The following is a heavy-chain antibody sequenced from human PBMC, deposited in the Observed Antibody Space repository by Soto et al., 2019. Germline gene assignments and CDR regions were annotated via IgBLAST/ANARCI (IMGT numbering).Heavy chain of an antibody. CDR2: IFHSGST. D-gene: IGHD6-13*01. J-gene: IGHJ5*02. Sequence: QVQLQESGPGLVKPSGTLSLTCAVSGGSISSSNWWSWVRQPPGKGLEWLGEIFHSGSTNYNPSLRSRVTISVDKSKNQFSLKLSSVTAADTAVYYCARGGHSSSWYWFDPWGQGTLVTVSS. CDR1: GGSISSSNW. CDR3: ARGGHSSSWYWFDP. V-gene: IGHV4-4*02.